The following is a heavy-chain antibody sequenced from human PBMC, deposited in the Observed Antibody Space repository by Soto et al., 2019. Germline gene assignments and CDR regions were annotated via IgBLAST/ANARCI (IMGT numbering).Heavy chain of an antibody. V-gene: IGHV1-18*01. Sequence: QVQLVQSGAEVKKPGASVKVSCKASGYTFTSYGISWVRQAPGQGLAWMGWISAYNGNTNYAQKLQGRVTMPTDTSTSTAYSELRSLRSGATTGYFCARDHSGNPFYWGQGTLVTVSS. CDR2: ISAYNGNT. J-gene: IGHJ4*02. CDR3: ARDHSGNPFY. CDR1: GYTFTSYG. D-gene: IGHD1-26*01.